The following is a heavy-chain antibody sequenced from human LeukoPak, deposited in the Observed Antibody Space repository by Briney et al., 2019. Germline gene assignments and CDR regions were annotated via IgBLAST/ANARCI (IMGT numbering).Heavy chain of an antibody. CDR3: ARAFGYSSGFDY. Sequence: PGGSLRLSCAASGFTFSSYGMHWVRQAPGKGLEWVAAIWYDGSNKYYADSVKGRFTISRDNSKNTLYLQMNSLRAEDTAVYYCARAFGYSSGFDYWGQGTLVTVSS. D-gene: IGHD6-19*01. V-gene: IGHV3-33*01. J-gene: IGHJ4*02. CDR2: IWYDGSNK. CDR1: GFTFSSYG.